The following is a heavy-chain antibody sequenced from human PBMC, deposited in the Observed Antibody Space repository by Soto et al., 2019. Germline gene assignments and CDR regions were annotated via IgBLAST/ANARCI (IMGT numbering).Heavy chain of an antibody. Sequence: SGTLSLTCSLPSLSIPSSTYYWVWIGQPPGKGLEWIGSIYYSGSTYYNPSLKSRVTISVDTSKNQFSLKLSSVTAADTAVYYCAREYQLLPYYYYFGMDVLGQGTSVT. CDR3: AREYQLLPYYYYFGMDV. D-gene: IGHD2-2*01. J-gene: IGHJ6*02. V-gene: IGHV4-39*02. CDR2: IYYSGST. CDR1: SLSIPSSTYY.